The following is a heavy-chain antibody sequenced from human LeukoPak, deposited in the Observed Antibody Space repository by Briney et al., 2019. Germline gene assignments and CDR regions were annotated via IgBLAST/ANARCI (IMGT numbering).Heavy chain of an antibody. D-gene: IGHD2-2*01. V-gene: IGHV1-69*05. Sequence: SVTVSCKASGGIFRNYAFSWVRQAPGQGLEWMGGIIPPFGTPNYAQKFQGRVTITRDDSTSTAYMELTSLRSEDTAVYYCARDPYTSTSHALDIWGQGTMVTVSS. CDR3: ARDPYTSTSHALDI. J-gene: IGHJ3*02. CDR1: GGIFRNYA. CDR2: IIPPFGTP.